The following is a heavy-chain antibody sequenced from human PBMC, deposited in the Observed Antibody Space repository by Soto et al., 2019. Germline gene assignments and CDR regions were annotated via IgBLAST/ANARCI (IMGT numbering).Heavy chain of an antibody. V-gene: IGHV3-23*01. CDR3: AKSAGGYCSTTTCAGNFGYFDL. CDR1: GFTFSSYA. D-gene: IGHD2-2*01. Sequence: EVQLLESGGGLVQPGGSLRLSCAASGFTFSSYAMSWVRQAPGKGLEWVSGISGSGDSTYYADSVKGRFTISRDNSKSTLYLQMNSLRADDTAVYYCAKSAGGYCSTTTCAGNFGYFDLWGRGTLGTVSS. CDR2: ISGSGDST. J-gene: IGHJ2*01.